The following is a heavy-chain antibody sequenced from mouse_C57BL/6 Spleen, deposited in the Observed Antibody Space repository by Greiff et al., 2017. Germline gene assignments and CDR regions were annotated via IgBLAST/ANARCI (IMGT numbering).Heavy chain of an antibody. J-gene: IGHJ4*01. CDR2: ISDGGSYT. V-gene: IGHV5-4*03. D-gene: IGHD1-1*01. CDR1: GFTFSSYA. CDR3: ARAGSSFNDAMDY. Sequence: EVMLVESGGGLVKPGGSLKLSCAASGFTFSSYAMSWVRQTPEKRLEWVATISDGGSYTYYPDNVKGRFTISRDNAKNNLYLQMSHLKLEDTAMYYCARAGSSFNDAMDYWGQGTSVTVSS.